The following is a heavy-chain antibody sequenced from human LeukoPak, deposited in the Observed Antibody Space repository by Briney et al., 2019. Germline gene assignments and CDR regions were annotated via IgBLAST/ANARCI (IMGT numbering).Heavy chain of an antibody. CDR2: IYHSGST. CDR1: GYSISSGYY. D-gene: IGHD6-13*01. Sequence: SETLSLTCAVSGYSISSGYYWGWIRQPPGKGLERIGSIYHSGSTYYNPSLKSRVTISVDTSKNQFSLKLSSVTAADTAVYYCARDKLAHGAAAGLGYWGQGTLVTVSS. V-gene: IGHV4-38-2*02. J-gene: IGHJ4*02. CDR3: ARDKLAHGAAAGLGY.